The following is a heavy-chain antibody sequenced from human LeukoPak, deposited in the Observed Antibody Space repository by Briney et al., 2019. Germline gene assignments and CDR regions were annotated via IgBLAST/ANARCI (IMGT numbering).Heavy chain of an antibody. D-gene: IGHD6-13*01. J-gene: IGHJ6*02. V-gene: IGHV3-23*01. CDR2: ISGSGGST. CDR1: GFTFSSYA. CDR3: AKEGWNRRQLVGSRYYGMDV. Sequence: GGSLRLSCAASGFTFSSYAMSWVRQAPGKGLEWVSAISGSGGSTYYADSVKGRFTISRDNSKNTLYLQMNSLRAEDTAVYYCAKEGWNRRQLVGSRYYGMDVWGQGTTVTVSS.